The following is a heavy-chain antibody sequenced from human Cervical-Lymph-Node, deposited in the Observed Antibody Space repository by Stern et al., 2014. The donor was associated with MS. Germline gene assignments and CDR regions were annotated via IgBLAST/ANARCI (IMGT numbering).Heavy chain of an antibody. V-gene: IGHV3-30*18. Sequence: VQLLESGGGVVRPGKSLRLSCAASGFTFSSYAMHWVRQAPGKGLEWLAVISFDGSQEYYADSVKGRFTISREMSKNTLYLQLSSLKTEDTAVYYCAKEGQPLQDYYYGMDVWGQGTTVAVSS. D-gene: IGHD2-21*02. CDR3: AKEGQPLQDYYYGMDV. J-gene: IGHJ6*02. CDR2: ISFDGSQE. CDR1: GFTFSSYA.